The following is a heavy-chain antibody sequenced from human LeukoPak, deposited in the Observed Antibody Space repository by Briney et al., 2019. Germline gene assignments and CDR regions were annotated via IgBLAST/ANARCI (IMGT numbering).Heavy chain of an antibody. CDR1: GGSISSGGYY. D-gene: IGHD1-1*01. J-gene: IGHJ4*02. Sequence: KASETLSLTCTVSGGSISSGGYYWSWIRQHPGKGLEWIGYIYYSGSTYYNPSLKSRVTISVDTSKNQFSLKLSSVTAADTAVYYCAGEGTLGVDYWGQGSLVTVSS. CDR2: IYYSGST. CDR3: AGEGTLGVDY. V-gene: IGHV4-31*03.